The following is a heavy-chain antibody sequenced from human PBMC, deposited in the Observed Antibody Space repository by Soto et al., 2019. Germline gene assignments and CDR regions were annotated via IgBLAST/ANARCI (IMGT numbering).Heavy chain of an antibody. Sequence: EVQLVESGGGLLQTGGSLRLSCAASGFTFNNYWMHCVRQAPGQGLVWVSRINGDGRTTNYADSVKGRFTISRDNAQNTLYLQMNSLRAEDTAVYYCARGLYLKYGHDYWCQGTLVTVSS. CDR3: ARGLYLKYGHDY. D-gene: IGHD2-2*01. J-gene: IGHJ4*02. V-gene: IGHV3-74*01. CDR1: GFTFNNYW. CDR2: INGDGRTT.